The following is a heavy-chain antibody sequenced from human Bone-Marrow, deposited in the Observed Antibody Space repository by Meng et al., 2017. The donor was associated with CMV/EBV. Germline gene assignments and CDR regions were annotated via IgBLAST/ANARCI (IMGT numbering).Heavy chain of an antibody. CDR2: ISGSGGST. CDR1: GFTFSSYA. J-gene: IGHJ6*02. D-gene: IGHD6-13*01. V-gene: IGHV3-23*01. Sequence: GGSLRLSCAASGFTFSSYAMSWVRQAPGKGLEWVSAISGSGGSTYYADSVKGRFTISRDNSKNTLYLQMNSLRAEDTAVYYCARATSSSSWYYYYYGIDVWGQETTLSVSS. CDR3: ARATSSSSWYYYYYGIDV.